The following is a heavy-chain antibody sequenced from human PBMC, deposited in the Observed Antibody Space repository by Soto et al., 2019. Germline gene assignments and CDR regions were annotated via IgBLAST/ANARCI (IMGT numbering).Heavy chain of an antibody. CDR2: INYSGST. V-gene: IGHV4-39*01. D-gene: IGHD3-9*01. CDR1: GDSISSSTYY. Sequence: QLQLQESGPGLVKPSETQSLTCTVSGDSISSSTYYWGWIRQPPGKGLEWIGSINYSGSTYYNPSLKRRVTMSVDTSKNQFSLKLSSVTAADTAMYYCARRMTGSYSDYWGQGTLVTVSS. J-gene: IGHJ4*02. CDR3: ARRMTGSYSDY.